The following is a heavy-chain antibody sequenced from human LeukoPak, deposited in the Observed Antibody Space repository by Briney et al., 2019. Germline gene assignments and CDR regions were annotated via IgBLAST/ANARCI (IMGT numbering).Heavy chain of an antibody. J-gene: IGHJ4*02. CDR1: GFTFSSYG. Sequence: GGSLRLSCAASGFTFSSYGMHWVRQAPGKGLEWVAVISYDGSNKYYADSVKGRFTISRDNSKNTLYLQMNSLRAEDTAVYYCSANFDYWGQGTLVTVSS. CDR2: ISYDGSNK. CDR3: SANFDY. V-gene: IGHV3-30*03.